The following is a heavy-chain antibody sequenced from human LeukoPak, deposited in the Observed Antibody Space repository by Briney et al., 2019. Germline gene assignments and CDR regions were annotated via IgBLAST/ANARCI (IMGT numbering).Heavy chain of an antibody. V-gene: IGHV3-23*01. Sequence: GGSLRLXCAASGLTFSSYAMSWVRLAPGKGLESVSAISGSGGSTYYADSVKGRFTISRDNSKNTLYLQMNSLRAEDTAVYYCAKKPHYGDYWYYYYMDVWGKGTTVTVSS. CDR3: AKKPHYGDYWYYYYMDV. D-gene: IGHD4-17*01. J-gene: IGHJ6*03. CDR2: ISGSGGST. CDR1: GLTFSSYA.